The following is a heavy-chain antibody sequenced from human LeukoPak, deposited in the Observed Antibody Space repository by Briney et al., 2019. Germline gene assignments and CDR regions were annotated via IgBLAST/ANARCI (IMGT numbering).Heavy chain of an antibody. J-gene: IGHJ4*02. CDR3: AREGRQDYVYFDH. CDR2: INYSGNT. Sequence: NPSETLSLTCTVSGGSISGYYWSWIRQSPGKGLEWIGYINYSGNTNYNPSLKSRLTTSVDTSKNQFSLNLSSVTDADTAMYYCAREGRQDYVYFDHWGQGSLVTVSS. CDR1: GGSISGYY. D-gene: IGHD4-17*01. V-gene: IGHV4-59*01.